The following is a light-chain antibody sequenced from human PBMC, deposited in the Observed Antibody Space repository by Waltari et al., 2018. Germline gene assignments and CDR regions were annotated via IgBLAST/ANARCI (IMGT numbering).Light chain of an antibody. CDR2: DKS. CDR1: QSISRY. CDR3: QQRSNWPPIT. V-gene: IGKV3-11*01. J-gene: IGKJ5*01. Sequence: VLTQSPATLSLSPGDRVTLSCRASQSISRYLAWYQQSPGQPPRLLIYDKSSSATGIPARFSGSGSGTDFTLTISSLEPEDFAVYYCQQRSNWPPITFGQGTRLEIK.